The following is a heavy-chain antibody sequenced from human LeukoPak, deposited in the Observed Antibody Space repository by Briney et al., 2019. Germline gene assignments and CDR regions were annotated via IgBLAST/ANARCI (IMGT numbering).Heavy chain of an antibody. D-gene: IGHD3-22*01. Sequence: GGSLRLSCAASGFTFSSYWMHWVRQAPGKGLVWVSRIKSDGSSTSYADSVKGRFTISRDNAKNSLYLQMNSLRAEDTAVYYCARVGGYDSSGYYPYYFDYWGQGTLVTVSS. CDR2: IKSDGSST. V-gene: IGHV3-74*01. CDR1: GFTFSSYW. CDR3: ARVGGYDSSGYYPYYFDY. J-gene: IGHJ4*02.